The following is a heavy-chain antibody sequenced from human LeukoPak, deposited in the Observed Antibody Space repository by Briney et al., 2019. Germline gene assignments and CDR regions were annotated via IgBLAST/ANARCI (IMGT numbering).Heavy chain of an antibody. V-gene: IGHV4-59*08. J-gene: IGHJ4*02. CDR2: IYYSGNT. Sequence: SETLSLTCTVSGGSFSSSYWSWIRQPPGKGLEWIGYIYYSGNTNYNPSLKSRVTISVDTSKNQFSLKLSSVTAADTAVYYCARHDSSGYSFDYWGQGTLVTVSS. CDR1: GGSFSSSY. CDR3: ARHDSSGYSFDY. D-gene: IGHD3-22*01.